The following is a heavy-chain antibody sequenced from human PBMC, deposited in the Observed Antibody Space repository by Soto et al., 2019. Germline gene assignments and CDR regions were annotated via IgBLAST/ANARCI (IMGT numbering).Heavy chain of an antibody. J-gene: IGHJ5*02. D-gene: IGHD2-2*01. CDR2: IIPIFGTA. Sequence: SVKVSCKASGGTFSSYAISWVRQAPGQGLEWMGGIIPIFGTANYAQKFQGRVTITADESTSTAYMELSSLRSEDTAVYYCAREDIVVVPAAARNWFDPWGQGTLVTVSS. CDR3: AREDIVVVPAAARNWFDP. V-gene: IGHV1-69*13. CDR1: GGTFSSYA.